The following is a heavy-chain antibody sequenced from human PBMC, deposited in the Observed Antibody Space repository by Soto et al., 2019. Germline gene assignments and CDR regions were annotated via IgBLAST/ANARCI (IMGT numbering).Heavy chain of an antibody. CDR2: VNPNGGSP. D-gene: IGHD4-17*01. Sequence: ASVKVSCKASGYTFTSYYIHWVRQAPGQGLEWMGLVNPNGGSPSYAQKFQGRVTMTRDTSTSTVYMEVSSLRSEDSAVYYCTRALGSMTTVTPDLSGTMSLFDYWGQGTLVTVSS. V-gene: IGHV1-46*01. CDR1: GYTFTSYY. CDR3: TRALGSMTTVTPDLSGTMSLFDY. J-gene: IGHJ4*02.